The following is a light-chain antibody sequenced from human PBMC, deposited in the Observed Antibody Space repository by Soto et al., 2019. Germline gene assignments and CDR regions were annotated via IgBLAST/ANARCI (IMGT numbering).Light chain of an antibody. CDR2: GAS. CDR1: QSVSNNY. J-gene: IGKJ1*01. V-gene: IGKV3-20*01. Sequence: EIVLTQSPGTLSLSPGERATLSCRASQSVSNNYLAWYQQKPGQAPRPLIFGASIRASGIPDRFSGSGSGTDFTLTISRLEPEDFAVYYCQQYGSSPPTFGQGTKVEI. CDR3: QQYGSSPPT.